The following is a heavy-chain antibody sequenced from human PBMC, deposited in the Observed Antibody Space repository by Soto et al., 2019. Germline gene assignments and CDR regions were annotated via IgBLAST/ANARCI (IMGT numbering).Heavy chain of an antibody. CDR3: ASVAT. V-gene: IGHV3-7*01. CDR1: GFTFRNYW. CDR2: IKQDGTEK. J-gene: IGHJ4*02. D-gene: IGHD5-12*01. Sequence: EVQLVESGGGLVQPGGSLRLSCAAAGFTFRNYWMSWVRQAPGKGLEWVANIKQDGTEKNYVDSVRGRFTISRDNAKPSLDLHMNSLTAEDTAVYYCASVATRGQGTLVTVSS.